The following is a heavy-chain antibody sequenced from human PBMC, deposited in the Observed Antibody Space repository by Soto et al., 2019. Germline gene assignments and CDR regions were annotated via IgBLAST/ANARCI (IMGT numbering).Heavy chain of an antibody. Sequence: EVHLLESGGDLVQPGGSLRLSCAASGFTFSNYAMSWVRQAPGKGLDWVTGISGSAASTFYADSVKGRFPIARDNSTHTLYLQMNSLTAEDTAVYYCAKWTGRYCSGGRCYLDDPFDYWGQGTLVTVSS. D-gene: IGHD2-15*01. V-gene: IGHV3-23*01. J-gene: IGHJ4*02. CDR3: AKWTGRYCSGGRCYLDDPFDY. CDR1: GFTFSNYA. CDR2: ISGSAAST.